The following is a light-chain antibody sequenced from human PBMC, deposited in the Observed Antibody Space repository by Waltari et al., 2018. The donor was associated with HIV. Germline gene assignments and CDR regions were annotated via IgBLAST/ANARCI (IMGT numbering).Light chain of an antibody. V-gene: IGKV3-15*01. CDR2: DTS. J-gene: IGKJ3*01. CDR3: HEYNRWPFT. CDR1: QSVAFN. Sequence: EAVMTQSPATLSVSPGERATLSCKASQSVAFNLAWYQQKPGQAPRFLIYDTSTRATGVPARFSCSGSGTEFTLTISNLQSEDFAIYYCHEYNRWPFTFGPGTKVEIK.